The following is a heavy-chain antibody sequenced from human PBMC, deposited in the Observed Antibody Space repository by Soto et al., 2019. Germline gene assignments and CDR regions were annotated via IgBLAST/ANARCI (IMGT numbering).Heavy chain of an antibody. CDR1: GFTFITYS. V-gene: IGHV3-48*04. J-gene: IGHJ4*02. CDR2: ISSSGSTI. CDR3: ARGRAAAGSFDY. D-gene: IGHD6-13*01. Sequence: LRLSCAVSGFTFITYSMNWVRQAPEKGLEWVSYISSSGSTIYYADSVKGRFTISRDNAKNSLYLQMNSLRAEDTALYYCARGRAAAGSFDYWGQGTLVTVSS.